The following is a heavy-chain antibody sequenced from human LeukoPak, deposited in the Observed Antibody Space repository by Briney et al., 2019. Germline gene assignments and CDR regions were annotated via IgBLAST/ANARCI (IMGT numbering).Heavy chain of an antibody. CDR3: ARSSRYSSTNLSIGLDP. CDR2: IYYSGIT. D-gene: IGHD6-13*01. V-gene: IGHV4-59*08. Sequence: PSETLSLTCTVSGASISDYYWSWIRQPPGKGLEWFGYIYYSGITHYNPSLKSRVTISVDTSKNQFSLKLTSVTAADTAVYYCARSSRYSSTNLSIGLDPWGQGTLVTVSS. CDR1: GASISDYY. J-gene: IGHJ5*02.